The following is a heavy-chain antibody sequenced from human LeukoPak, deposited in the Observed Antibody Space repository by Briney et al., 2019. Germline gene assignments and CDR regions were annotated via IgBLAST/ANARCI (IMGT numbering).Heavy chain of an antibody. D-gene: IGHD3-9*01. V-gene: IGHV3-23*01. CDR3: AKDQRGDILTGYPFDY. J-gene: IGHJ4*02. CDR2: ISGSGGST. CDR1: GFTFSSYA. Sequence: PGGSLRLSCAASGFTFSSYAMSWVRQAPGKGLEWVSAISGSGGSTYYADSVKGRFTISRDNSKNTLYLQMNSLRAEDTAVYYCAKDQRGDILTGYPFDYWGQGTLVTVSS.